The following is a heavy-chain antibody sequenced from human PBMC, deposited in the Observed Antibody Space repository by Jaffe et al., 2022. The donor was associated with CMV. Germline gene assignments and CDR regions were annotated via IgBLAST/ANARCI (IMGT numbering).Heavy chain of an antibody. Sequence: QVQLQESGPGLVKPSGTLSLTCAVSGGSISSSNWWSWVRQPPGKGLEWIGEIYHSGSTNYNPSLKSRVTISVDKSKNQFSLKLSSVTAADTAVYYCARVNRFGTRRVGAAAPSNYYYYMDVWGKGTTVTVSS. CDR2: IYHSGST. CDR1: GGSISSSNW. D-gene: IGHD3-10*01. CDR3: ARVNRFGTRRVGAAAPSNYYYYMDV. V-gene: IGHV4-4*02. J-gene: IGHJ6*03.